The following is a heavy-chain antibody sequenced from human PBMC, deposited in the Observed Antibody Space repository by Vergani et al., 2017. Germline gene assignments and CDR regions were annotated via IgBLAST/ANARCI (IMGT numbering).Heavy chain of an antibody. V-gene: IGHV1-46*03. CDR3: ARGDYGILTGYRY. D-gene: IGHD3-9*01. J-gene: IGHJ4*02. CDR1: GYTFSNYY. Sequence: QVQVVQSGAEVKKSGASVKVSCKTSGYTFSNYYMHWVRQAPGQGLEWMGRINPSGGHTNYAQNFQGRVTMTRDTSTSTVYMELSSLRSEDTAIYYRARGDYGILTGYRYWVQGSQVTVSA. CDR2: INPSGGHT.